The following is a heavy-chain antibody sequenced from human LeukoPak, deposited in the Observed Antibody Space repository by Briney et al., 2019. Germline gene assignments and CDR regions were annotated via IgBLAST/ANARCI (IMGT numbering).Heavy chain of an antibody. CDR1: VGTFSSYT. CDR2: IIPILGIA. CDR3: ASEYCSSTSCLGYYYYYYMDV. J-gene: IGHJ6*03. D-gene: IGHD2-2*01. Sequence: SVTVSYKASVGTFSSYTISWVRQAPGQGLEWMGRIIPILGIANYAHKFQGRVTITAAKSTSTAYKELSSLRSEDTAVYYCASEYCSSTSCLGYYYYYYMDVWGKGTTVTVSS. V-gene: IGHV1-69*02.